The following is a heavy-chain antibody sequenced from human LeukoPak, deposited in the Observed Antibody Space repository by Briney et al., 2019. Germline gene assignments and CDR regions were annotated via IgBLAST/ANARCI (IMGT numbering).Heavy chain of an antibody. CDR3: AKDIEMATTTYYFDY. J-gene: IGHJ4*02. CDR2: IYSGGST. D-gene: IGHD5-24*01. CDR1: GFTVSSNY. V-gene: IGHV3-53*01. Sequence: GGSLRLSCAASGFTVSSNYMSWVRQAPGKGLEWVSVIYSGGSTYYADSVKGRFTISRDNSKNTLYLQVNSLRAEDTAVYYCAKDIEMATTTYYFDYWGQGTLVTVSS.